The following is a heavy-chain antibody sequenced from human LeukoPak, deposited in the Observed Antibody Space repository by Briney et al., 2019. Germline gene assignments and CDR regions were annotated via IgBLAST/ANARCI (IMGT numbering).Heavy chain of an antibody. V-gene: IGHV3-23*01. J-gene: IGHJ4*02. CDR2: ISGSGGST. CDR1: GFTFSSYA. D-gene: IGHD6-19*01. CDR3: AKDLAVAGGGY. Sequence: GGSLRLSCAASGFTFSSYAMSWVRQAPGKGLEWVSAISGSGGSTYYADSVKGRFTISRDNSKNTLYLQMNSLRAGDTAVYYCAKDLAVAGGGYWGQGTLVTVSS.